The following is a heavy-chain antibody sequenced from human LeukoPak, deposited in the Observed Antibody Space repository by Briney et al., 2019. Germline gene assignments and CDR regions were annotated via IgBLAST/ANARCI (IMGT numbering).Heavy chain of an antibody. J-gene: IGHJ4*02. V-gene: IGHV1-18*01. CDR3: AAGDIVVVPAALDY. CDR2: ISAYNGNT. CDR1: GYTFTSYG. D-gene: IGHD2-2*01. Sequence: ASVKVSCKASGYTFTSYGIIWVRQAPGQGLEWMGWISAYNGNTNYAQKLQGRVTMTTDTSTSTAYMELRSLRPDDTAVYYCAAGDIVVVPAALDYWGQGTLVTVSS.